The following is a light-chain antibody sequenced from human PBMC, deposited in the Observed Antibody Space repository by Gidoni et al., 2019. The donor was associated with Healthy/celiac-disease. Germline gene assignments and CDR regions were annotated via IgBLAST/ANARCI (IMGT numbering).Light chain of an antibody. CDR2: DVS. Sequence: PGQSVTISCTGTSSDVGGYNYVSWYQQHPGKAPKLMIYDVSKRPSGVPDRFSGSKSGNTASLTISGLQAEAEADYYCCSYAGSYTDGVFGGGTKLTVL. V-gene: IGLV2-11*01. CDR3: CSYAGSYTDGV. CDR1: SSDVGGYNY. J-gene: IGLJ2*01.